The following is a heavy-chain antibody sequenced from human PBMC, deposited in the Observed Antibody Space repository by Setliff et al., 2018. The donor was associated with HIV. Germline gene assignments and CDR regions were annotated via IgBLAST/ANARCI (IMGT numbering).Heavy chain of an antibody. CDR1: GFTFIDYA. Sequence: LRLSCATSGFTFIDYALNWVRQAPGGGLEWVSSISSSGSYIYYAGSLKGRFTISRDNARNSLYLDMNTLRAEDTALYYCARSRSTRDAFDTWGQGTMVTVSS. CDR3: ARSRSTRDAFDT. J-gene: IGHJ3*02. CDR2: ISSSGSYI. D-gene: IGHD2-2*01. V-gene: IGHV3-21*01.